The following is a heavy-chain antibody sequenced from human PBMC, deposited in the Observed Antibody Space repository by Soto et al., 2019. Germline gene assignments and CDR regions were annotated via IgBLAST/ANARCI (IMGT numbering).Heavy chain of an antibody. J-gene: IGHJ5*02. CDR2: INPCAIT. CDR1: GGSFSDFS. D-gene: IGHD2-21*01. CDR3: ARVLRARAYVYDGNRYSRQNWFDP. Sequence: SESLSLTCAVYGGSFSDFSWGWIRQSPGKVLEWIGEINPCAITNYNRSLKARVTISLAPANNQSSLKLHSVIAEDTALHSCARVLRARAYVYDGNRYSRQNWFDPWGQGTMPTAS. V-gene: IGHV4-34*01.